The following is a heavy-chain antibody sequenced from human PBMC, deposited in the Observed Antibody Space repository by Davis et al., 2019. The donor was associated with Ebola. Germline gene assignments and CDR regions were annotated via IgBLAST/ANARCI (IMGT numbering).Heavy chain of an antibody. V-gene: IGHV1-69*04. CDR1: GYTFTSYG. J-gene: IGHJ4*02. D-gene: IGHD2-21*02. CDR2: IIPILGIA. CDR3: ARVAGTAIRAYYFDY. Sequence: AASVKVSCKASGYTFTSYGISWVRQAPGQGLEWMGSIIPILGIADYAQKFQGRVTITADKSTSTASMELSSLRSEDTAVYYCARVAGTAIRAYYFDYWGQGTLVTVSS.